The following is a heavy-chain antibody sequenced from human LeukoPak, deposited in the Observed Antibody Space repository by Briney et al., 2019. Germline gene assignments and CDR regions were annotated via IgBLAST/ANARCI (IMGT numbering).Heavy chain of an antibody. J-gene: IGHJ6*03. CDR1: GGTFSSYA. Sequence: GASVKVSCKASGGTFSSYAISWVRQAPGQGLEWMGGIIPIFGTANYAQKFQGRVTMTRDMSTSTVYMELSSLRSEDTAVYYCARVIVGATTDYYYYYMDVWGKGTTVTISS. CDR3: ARVIVGATTDYYYYYMDV. D-gene: IGHD1-26*01. CDR2: IIPIFGTA. V-gene: IGHV1-69*05.